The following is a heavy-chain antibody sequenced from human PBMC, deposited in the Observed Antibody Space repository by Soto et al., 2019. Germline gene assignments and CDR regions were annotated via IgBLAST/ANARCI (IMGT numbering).Heavy chain of an antibody. J-gene: IGHJ1*01. D-gene: IGHD3-16*02. CDR3: AIGPSLRH. V-gene: IGHV4-34*01. Sequence: SVLRSHRSAVDDGVLGSYSGSWIRQPPGKGLEWSGEINHSGSTNYNPSLKSRVTISVDTSKNQFSLKLSSVTAAATAVYYCAIGPSLRHWGQGTLVTVSS. CDR1: DGVLGSYS. CDR2: INHSGST.